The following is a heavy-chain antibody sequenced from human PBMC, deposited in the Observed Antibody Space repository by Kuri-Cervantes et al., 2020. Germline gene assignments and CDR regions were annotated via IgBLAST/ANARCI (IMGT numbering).Heavy chain of an antibody. CDR1: GFTFSSYA. CDR2: ISYDGSNK. Sequence: LSLTCAASGFTFSSYAMHWVRQAPGKGLEWVAVISYDGSNKYYADSVKGRFTISRDNSKNTLYLQMNSLRAEDTAVYYCAKEDYAMNYWGQGTLVTVSS. D-gene: IGHD3-16*01. V-gene: IGHV3-30-3*01. CDR3: AKEDYAMNY. J-gene: IGHJ4*02.